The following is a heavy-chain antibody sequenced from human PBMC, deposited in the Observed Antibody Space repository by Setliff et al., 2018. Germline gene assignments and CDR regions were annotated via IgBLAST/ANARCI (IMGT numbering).Heavy chain of an antibody. J-gene: IGHJ5*02. Sequence: GGSLRLSCAASGFTFSTYTMNWVRQAPGKGLEWVPYISSGGGIIYYADSVKGRFTISRDNAKNSLYLQMNSLRAEDTAVYYCARDKLRFLENWFDPWGQGTLVTVSS. CDR3: ARDKLRFLENWFDP. CDR1: GFTFSTYT. CDR2: ISSGGGII. V-gene: IGHV3-21*05. D-gene: IGHD3-3*01.